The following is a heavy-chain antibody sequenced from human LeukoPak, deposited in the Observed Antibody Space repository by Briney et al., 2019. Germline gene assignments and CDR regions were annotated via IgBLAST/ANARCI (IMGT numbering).Heavy chain of an antibody. V-gene: IGHV3-30*02. CDR2: IRYDGSNK. Sequence: GGSLRLSCAASGFTFSSYGMHWVRQAPGKGLEWVAFIRYDGSNKYYADSVKGRFTISRDNSKNTLYLQMNSLRAEDTAVYYCAKGIGLITMVRGDVVSWGQGTLVTVSS. CDR3: AKGIGLITMVRGDVVS. J-gene: IGHJ4*02. CDR1: GFTFSSYG. D-gene: IGHD3-10*01.